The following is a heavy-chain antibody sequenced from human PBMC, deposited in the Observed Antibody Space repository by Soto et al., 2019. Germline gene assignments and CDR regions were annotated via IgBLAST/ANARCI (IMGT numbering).Heavy chain of an antibody. D-gene: IGHD6-19*01. J-gene: IGHJ4*02. Sequence: GGSLRLSCEASGFTFTSDSVTWVRQAPGKGLEWVSSISSHGRDIFYADSVKGRFTISRDNAKDSLHLQMNSLTGEDSAVYYCARGAALAGKLDLWGQGTLVTVSS. CDR3: ARGAALAGKLDL. CDR1: GFTFTSDS. CDR2: ISSHGRDI. V-gene: IGHV3-21*06.